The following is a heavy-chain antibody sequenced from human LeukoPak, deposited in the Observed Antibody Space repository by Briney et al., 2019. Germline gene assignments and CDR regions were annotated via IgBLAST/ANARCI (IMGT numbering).Heavy chain of an antibody. J-gene: IGHJ4*02. V-gene: IGHV3-30*03. CDR1: GFTFSIYG. Sequence: GGSLRLSCAASGFTFSIYGMHWVRQAPAKGLEWVAVISYDGIDKYYGDSVKGRFTISRDNSKNSLYLQMNSLRAEDTAVYYCAMQGGFGEPLDYWGQGTLVTVSS. CDR3: AMQGGFGEPLDY. CDR2: ISYDGIDK. D-gene: IGHD3-10*01.